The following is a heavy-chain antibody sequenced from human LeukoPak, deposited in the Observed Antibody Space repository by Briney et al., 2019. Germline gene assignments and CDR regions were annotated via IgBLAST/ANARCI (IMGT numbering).Heavy chain of an antibody. CDR2: ISAYNGNT. J-gene: IGHJ6*02. CDR3: ARDSPRILYLKYYYGMDV. CDR1: GYTFTSYG. D-gene: IGHD2-15*01. Sequence: ASVKVSCKASGYTFTSYGISWVRQAPGQGLEWMGWISAYNGNTNYAQKLQGRVTMTTDTSTSTAYMELRSLRSDDTAVYYCARDSPRILYLKYYYGMDVWGQGTTVTVSS. V-gene: IGHV1-18*01.